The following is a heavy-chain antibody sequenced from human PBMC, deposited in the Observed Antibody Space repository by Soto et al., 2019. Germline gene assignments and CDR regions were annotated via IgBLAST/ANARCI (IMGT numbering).Heavy chain of an antibody. CDR3: ARFSAYGSGSYPRYNWFDP. CDR2: INHSGST. Sequence: SETLSLTCAVYGGSFSGYYWSWIRQPPGKGLEWIGEINHSGSTNYNPSLKSRVTISVDTSKNQFSLKLSSVTAADTAGYYCARFSAYGSGSYPRYNWFDPWGQGTLVTVSS. J-gene: IGHJ5*02. D-gene: IGHD3-10*01. V-gene: IGHV4-34*01. CDR1: GGSFSGYY.